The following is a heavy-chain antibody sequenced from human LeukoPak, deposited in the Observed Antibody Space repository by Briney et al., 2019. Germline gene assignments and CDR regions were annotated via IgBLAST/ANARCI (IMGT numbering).Heavy chain of an antibody. CDR1: GFTFSSYG. CDR3: AKTYSASFDY. CDR2: ISYDGSNK. V-gene: IGHV3-30*18. D-gene: IGHD1-26*01. J-gene: IGHJ4*02. Sequence: GGSLRLSCAASGFTFSSYGMHWVRQAPGKGLEWVAVISYDGSNKYYADSVKGRFTISRDNSKNTLYLQMNSLRAEDTAVYYCAKTYSASFDYWGQGTLVTVSS.